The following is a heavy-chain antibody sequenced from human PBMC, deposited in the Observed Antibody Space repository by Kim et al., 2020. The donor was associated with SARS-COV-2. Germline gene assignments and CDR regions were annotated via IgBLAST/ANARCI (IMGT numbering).Heavy chain of an antibody. CDR3: ARPPY. CDR2: PTVGTA. V-gene: IGHV1-69*01. Sequence: PTVGTANYAPTLQGRVTITADESTGTAYMELSSLRSEDAAVYYCARPPYWGQGTLVTVSS. J-gene: IGHJ4*02.